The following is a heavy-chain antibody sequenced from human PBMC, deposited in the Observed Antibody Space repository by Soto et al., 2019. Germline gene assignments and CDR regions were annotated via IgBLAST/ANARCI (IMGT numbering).Heavy chain of an antibody. CDR1: GYTFTSYD. J-gene: IGHJ6*03. CDR3: ARGELSSSWADYYYYMDV. V-gene: IGHV1-8*01. CDR2: MNPNSGKT. Sequence: ASVKVSCKASGYTFTSYDSSWVRQATGQGLEWMGWMNPNSGKTGYAQKFQGRVTMTRNTSIRTAYMELSSLRSEDTAVYYCARGELSSSWADYYYYMDVWGKGTTVTVSS. D-gene: IGHD6-13*01.